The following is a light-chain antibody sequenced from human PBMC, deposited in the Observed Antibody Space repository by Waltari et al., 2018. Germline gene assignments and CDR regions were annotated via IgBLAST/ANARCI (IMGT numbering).Light chain of an antibody. CDR2: WAS. CDR3: QQYYSSPLT. J-gene: IGKJ5*01. V-gene: IGKV4-1*01. Sequence: DIVMTQSPDSLAVSLGERATINCKSSQSVLYSSNNKNYLAWFQQKPGQHPKLLISWASTRESGVPDRFSGSGSGTDFTLTISSLQAEDVAVYYCQQYYSSPLTFGQGTRLEIK. CDR1: QSVLYSSNNKNY.